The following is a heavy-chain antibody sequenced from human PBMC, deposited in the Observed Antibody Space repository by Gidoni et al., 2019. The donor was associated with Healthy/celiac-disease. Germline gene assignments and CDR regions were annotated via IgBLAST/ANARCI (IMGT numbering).Heavy chain of an antibody. Sequence: EVQLVESGGGLVKPGGSLRLSCAASGFTFSNAWMSGVRQAPGKGLEWVGRIKSKTDGGTTDYAAPVKGRFTISRDDSKNTLYLQMNSLKTEDTAVYYCTTGILYSYGYVDYWGQGTLVTVSS. D-gene: IGHD5-18*01. CDR3: TTGILYSYGYVDY. V-gene: IGHV3-15*01. CDR2: IKSKTDGGTT. CDR1: GFTFSNAW. J-gene: IGHJ4*02.